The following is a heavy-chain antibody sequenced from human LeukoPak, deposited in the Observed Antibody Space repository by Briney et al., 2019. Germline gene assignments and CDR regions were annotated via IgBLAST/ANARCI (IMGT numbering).Heavy chain of an antibody. CDR2: IYISGST. CDR1: GGSISSSY. Sequence: SETLSLTCTVSGGSISSSYWSWIRQPPGKGLEWIGNIYISGSTNYNPSLKSRVAISADTSKNQFALKLSSVTAADTAVYYCARHRLRYFDYWGQGTLVTVSS. D-gene: IGHD2-21*02. J-gene: IGHJ4*02. V-gene: IGHV4-4*09. CDR3: ARHRLRYFDY.